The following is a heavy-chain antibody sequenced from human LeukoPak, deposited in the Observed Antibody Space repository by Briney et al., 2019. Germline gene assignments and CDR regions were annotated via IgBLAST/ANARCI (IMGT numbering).Heavy chain of an antibody. J-gene: IGHJ4*02. CDR1: GGSFSGYY. Sequence: PSETLSLTCAVYGGSFSGYYWSWIRQPPGKGLEWIGEINHSGSTNYNPSLKSRVTISVDTSKNQFSLKLSSVTAADTAVYYCARIAVAGTIKLDYWGQGTLVTVSS. D-gene: IGHD6-19*01. V-gene: IGHV4-34*01. CDR3: ARIAVAGTIKLDY. CDR2: INHSGST.